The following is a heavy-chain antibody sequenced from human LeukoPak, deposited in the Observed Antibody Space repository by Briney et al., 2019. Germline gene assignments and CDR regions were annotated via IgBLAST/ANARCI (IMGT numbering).Heavy chain of an antibody. D-gene: IGHD3-16*01. J-gene: IGHJ4*02. CDR3: ATSPYDYVWGSYVKPFDY. Sequence: GASVKVSCKVSGYTLTELSMHWVRQAPGKGLEWMGGFDPEDGETIYAQKFQGRVTMTEDTSTDTAYMELSSLRSEDTAVYYCATSPYDYVWGSYVKPFDYWGQGTLVTVSS. CDR1: GYTLTELS. CDR2: FDPEDGET. V-gene: IGHV1-24*01.